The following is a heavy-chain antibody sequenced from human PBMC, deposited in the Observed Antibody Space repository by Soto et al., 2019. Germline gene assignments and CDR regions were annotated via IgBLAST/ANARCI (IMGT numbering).Heavy chain of an antibody. D-gene: IGHD4-17*01. CDR2: IYYSGST. CDR3: ARGGLMTTVTDY. CDR1: GGSISSYY. Sequence: SETRSLTGTVSGGSISSYYWSWIRQPPGEGLEWIGYIYYSGSTNYNPSLKSLVTMSVDTPKNQFSLKLSSVTAAETAVYYCARGGLMTTVTDYWGQGTLVT. V-gene: IGHV4-59*01. J-gene: IGHJ4*02.